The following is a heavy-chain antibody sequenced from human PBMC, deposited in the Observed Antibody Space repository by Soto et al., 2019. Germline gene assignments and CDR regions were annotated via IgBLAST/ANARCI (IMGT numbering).Heavy chain of an antibody. CDR1: GFSLSSSAVGVG. Sequence: SGPTLVNPTQTLTLTCTFSGFSLSSSAVGVGVGWIRQPPGKALEWLALIYWDDDKRYSPSLKSRLTITEDTSQNQVVLTMTKMDAVDTATYYCVHWSKGTSGTISFDYWGLGTLVTVSS. D-gene: IGHD3-9*01. J-gene: IGHJ4*02. V-gene: IGHV2-5*02. CDR2: IYWDDDK. CDR3: VHWSKGTSGTISFDY.